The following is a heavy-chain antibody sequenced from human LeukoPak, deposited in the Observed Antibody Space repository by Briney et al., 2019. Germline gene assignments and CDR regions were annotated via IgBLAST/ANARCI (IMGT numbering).Heavy chain of an antibody. CDR2: ITSSSTYI. V-gene: IGHV3-21*01. CDR1: GFTFSSYS. J-gene: IGHJ4*02. D-gene: IGHD1-26*01. CDR3: ARARGRYSGSNFDY. Sequence: GGSLRLSCAASGFTFSSYSMNWVRQAPGKGLEWVSSITSSSTYIYYADSVKGRFTISRDNAKNTLYLQMNSLRVEDTALYYCARARGRYSGSNFDYWGQGTLVTVSS.